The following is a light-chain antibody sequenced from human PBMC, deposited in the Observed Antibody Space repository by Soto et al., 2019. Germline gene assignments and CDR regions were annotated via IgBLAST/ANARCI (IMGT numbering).Light chain of an antibody. J-gene: IGLJ1*01. CDR2: EVT. Sequence: QSVLAQPASMSGSPGQSITISCTGSSGDVGGYNYVSWYQQHPGKAPKLIIYEVTNRPSGVSNRFSASKSGNTASLTISGLQAEDEADYYCSSYTNTDTLVVFGTGTKVTVL. CDR3: SSYTNTDTLVV. V-gene: IGLV2-14*01. CDR1: SGDVGGYNY.